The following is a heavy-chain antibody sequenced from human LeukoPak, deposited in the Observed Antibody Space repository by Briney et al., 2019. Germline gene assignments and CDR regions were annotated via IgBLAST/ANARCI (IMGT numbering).Heavy chain of an antibody. CDR3: ARGPPYYDILTGPPLDAFDI. CDR1: GYTFTSYD. CDR2: MNPNSGNT. D-gene: IGHD3-9*01. Sequence: GASVKVSCKASGYTFTSYDINWVRQATGQGLEWMGWMNPNSGNTGYAQKFQGRVTMTRNTSISTAYMELSSLRSEDTAVYYCARGPPYYDILTGPPLDAFDIWGQGTMVTVSS. V-gene: IGHV1-8*01. J-gene: IGHJ3*02.